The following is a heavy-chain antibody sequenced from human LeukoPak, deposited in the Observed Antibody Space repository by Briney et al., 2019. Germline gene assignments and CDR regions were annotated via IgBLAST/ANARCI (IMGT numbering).Heavy chain of an antibody. CDR2: ISGSGGST. V-gene: IGHV3-23*01. J-gene: IGHJ4*02. CDR3: AKGRIGGAHGYFDY. D-gene: IGHD2/OR15-2a*01. CDR1: GFIFSNYA. Sequence: PGGSLRPSCAASGFIFSNYAMSWVRQAPGKGLEWVSAISGSGGSTYYADSVKGRFTISRDNSKNTLYLQMNSLRAEDTAVYYCAKGRIGGAHGYFDYWGQGSLVTVSS.